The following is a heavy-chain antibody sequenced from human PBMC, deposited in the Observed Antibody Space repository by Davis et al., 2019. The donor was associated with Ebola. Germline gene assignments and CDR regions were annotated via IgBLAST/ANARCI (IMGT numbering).Heavy chain of an antibody. CDR2: ISISSSTI. D-gene: IGHD6-13*01. Sequence: GESLKISCAAAGFTFRSYAMSWVRQAPGKGLEWVSYISISSSTIYYADPVKGRFTISRDNAQNSLYLQMNSLRDEDTAVYYCAKVIDSSAWYGYALDVWGQGTTVTVSS. J-gene: IGHJ6*02. CDR1: GFTFRSYA. CDR3: AKVIDSSAWYGYALDV. V-gene: IGHV3-48*02.